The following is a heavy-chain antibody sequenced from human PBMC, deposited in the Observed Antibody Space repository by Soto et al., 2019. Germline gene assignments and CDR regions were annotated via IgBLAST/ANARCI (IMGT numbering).Heavy chain of an antibody. CDR3: ARGVGYHDSSGYLDY. D-gene: IGHD3-22*01. V-gene: IGHV3-74*01. CDR1: GFTFSSYW. Sequence: PGGSLRLSCAASGFTFSSYWMHWVRQAPGKWLVWVSRINSDGSSTSYADSVKGRFTISRDNAKNTLYLQMNSLRAEDTAVYYCARGVGYHDSSGYLDYWGQGXLVTVYS. J-gene: IGHJ4*02. CDR2: INSDGSST.